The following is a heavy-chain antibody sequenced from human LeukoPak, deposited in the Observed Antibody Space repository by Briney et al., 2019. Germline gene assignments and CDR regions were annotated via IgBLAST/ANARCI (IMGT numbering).Heavy chain of an antibody. CDR1: GFTFSSYS. Sequence: GGSLRLSCTASGFTFSSYSMSWVRQAPGKGLEWVSVIYSGGSTYYADSVKGRFTISRDNSKNTLYLQMNSLRAEDTAVYYCARSPAVRGWFDPWGQGTLVTVSS. CDR3: ARSPAVRGWFDP. J-gene: IGHJ5*02. D-gene: IGHD4-17*01. CDR2: IYSGGST. V-gene: IGHV3-53*01.